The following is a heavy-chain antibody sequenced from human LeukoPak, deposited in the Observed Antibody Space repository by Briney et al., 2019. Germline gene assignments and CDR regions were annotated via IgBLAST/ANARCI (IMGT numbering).Heavy chain of an antibody. CDR3: ARVRYDYGALNGYYYMDV. J-gene: IGHJ6*03. CDR2: IYHSGST. D-gene: IGHD4-17*01. Sequence: PSETLSLTCAVSGGSISSSNWWSWVRQPPGKGLEWIGEIYHSGSTNYNPSLKSRVTISVDKSKNQFSLKLSSVTAADTAVYYCARVRYDYGALNGYYYMDVWGKGTTVTVSS. CDR1: GGSISSSNW. V-gene: IGHV4-4*02.